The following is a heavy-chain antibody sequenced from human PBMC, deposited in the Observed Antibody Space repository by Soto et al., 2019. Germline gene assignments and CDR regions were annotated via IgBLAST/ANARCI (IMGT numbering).Heavy chain of an antibody. Sequence: SETLSLTCAVSGGSISSSNCWSWVRQPPGKGLEWIGEIYHSGSTNYNPSLKSRVTISVDKSKNQFSLKLSSVTAADTAVYYCARAMVRGVPFDYWGQGTLVTVSS. CDR1: GGSISSSNC. CDR2: IYHSGST. CDR3: ARAMVRGVPFDY. J-gene: IGHJ4*02. V-gene: IGHV4-4*02. D-gene: IGHD3-10*01.